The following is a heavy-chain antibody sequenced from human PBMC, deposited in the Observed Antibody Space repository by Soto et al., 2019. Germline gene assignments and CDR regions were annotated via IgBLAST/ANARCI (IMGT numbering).Heavy chain of an antibody. J-gene: IGHJ4*02. CDR2: ISGSGGST. CDR3: AKDVDIVLVPAAFGY. V-gene: IGHV3-23*01. CDR1: GFTFSSYA. Sequence: PGGSLRLSCAASGFTFSSYAMSWVRQAPGKGLEWVSAISGSGGSTYYADSVKGRFTISRDNSKNTLYLQMNSLRAEDTAVYYCAKDVDIVLVPAAFGYWGQGTLVTVSS. D-gene: IGHD2-2*01.